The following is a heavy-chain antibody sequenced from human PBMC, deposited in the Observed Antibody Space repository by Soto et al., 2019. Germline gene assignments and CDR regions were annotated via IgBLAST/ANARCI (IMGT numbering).Heavy chain of an antibody. D-gene: IGHD3-10*01. Sequence: QVQLVQSGAEVKRPGSSVKVSCKASGDTFNFYSINWVRQAPGLGLEWMGRVNPIVSMSNYAQKFQGRVTLTPDQXTSTAYMELSSLRSEDKAIYYCASSYGSGYRAFDYWGQGALVTVSS. V-gene: IGHV1-69*02. CDR3: ASSYGSGYRAFDY. CDR2: VNPIVSMS. J-gene: IGHJ4*02. CDR1: GDTFNFYS.